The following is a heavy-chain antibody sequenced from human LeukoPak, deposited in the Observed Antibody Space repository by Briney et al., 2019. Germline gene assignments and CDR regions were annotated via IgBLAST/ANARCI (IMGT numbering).Heavy chain of an antibody. D-gene: IGHD3-16*01. Sequence: PGESLKISCNSSGYSFTNYWIGWVRQKPGKGLEWMGIIYPGYSEALYSPSFQGQVNIAVDRSISAAYLEWASLTAPDTAIYYCAGGRDSYRGDYWGQGTLVSVSS. J-gene: IGHJ4*02. CDR2: IYPGYSEA. V-gene: IGHV5-51*01. CDR3: AGGRDSYRGDY. CDR1: GYSFTNYW.